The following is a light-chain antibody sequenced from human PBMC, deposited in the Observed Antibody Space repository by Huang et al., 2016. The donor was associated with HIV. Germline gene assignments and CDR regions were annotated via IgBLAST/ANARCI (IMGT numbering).Light chain of an antibody. V-gene: IGKV3-15*01. Sequence: EIVMTQSPVTLSVSPGERATLSCRASQSVSNFLAWYKQKPGQAPRLLIYDASTRATGVPARFSGSGSGTEFTLTISSLQSEDFAVYYCQQYNNWPPITFGQGTRLEIK. J-gene: IGKJ5*01. CDR3: QQYNNWPPIT. CDR1: QSVSNF. CDR2: DAS.